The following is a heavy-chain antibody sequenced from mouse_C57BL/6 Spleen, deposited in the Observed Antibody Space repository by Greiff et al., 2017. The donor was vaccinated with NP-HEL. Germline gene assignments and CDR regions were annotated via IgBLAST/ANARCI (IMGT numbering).Heavy chain of an antibody. Sequence: QVQLKQPGAELVRPGSSVKLFCKASGYTFTSYWMHWVKQRPIQGLEWIGNIDPSDSETHYNQKFKDKATLTVDKSSSTAYMQLSSLTSEDSAVYYCARSGRPWRYFDYWGQGTTLTVSS. J-gene: IGHJ2*01. CDR2: IDPSDSET. CDR1: GYTFTSYW. CDR3: ARSGRPWRYFDY. D-gene: IGHD3-1*01. V-gene: IGHV1-52*01.